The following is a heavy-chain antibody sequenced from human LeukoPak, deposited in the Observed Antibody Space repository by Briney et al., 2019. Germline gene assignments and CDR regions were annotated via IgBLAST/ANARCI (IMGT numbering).Heavy chain of an antibody. CDR2: IYTSGST. Sequence: PSETLSLTCTVSGGSISSYCWSWIRQPAGKGLEWIGRIYTSGSTNYNPSLKSRVTMSVDTSKNQFSLKLSSMTAADTAVYYCASTYYYGSGSYYNPGYFDYWGQGTLVTVSS. D-gene: IGHD3-10*01. CDR3: ASTYYYGSGSYYNPGYFDY. V-gene: IGHV4-4*07. J-gene: IGHJ4*02. CDR1: GGSISSYC.